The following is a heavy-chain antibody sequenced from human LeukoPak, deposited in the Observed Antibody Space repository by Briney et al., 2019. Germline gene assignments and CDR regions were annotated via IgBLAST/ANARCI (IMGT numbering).Heavy chain of an antibody. D-gene: IGHD2-2*02. CDR3: AKGRCSASCYTTDP. Sequence: GGSLRLSCAASGFTFSSYGMHWVRQAPGKGLEWVAVISNDGTNKYYADSVKGRFTISRDNSKNTLYLQLNSLRVEDTAVYYCAKGRCSASCYTTDPWGQGTLVTVSS. CDR2: ISNDGTNK. J-gene: IGHJ5*02. V-gene: IGHV3-30*18. CDR1: GFTFSSYG.